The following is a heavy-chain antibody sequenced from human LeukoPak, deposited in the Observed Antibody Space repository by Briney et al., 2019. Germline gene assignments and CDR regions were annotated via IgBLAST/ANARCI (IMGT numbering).Heavy chain of an antibody. D-gene: IGHD4-11*01. V-gene: IGHV4-31*03. CDR1: GDSMTRGGYY. J-gene: IGHJ4*02. Sequence: PSETLSLTCTVSGDSMTRGGYYWSWVRQRPGKGLEWIGFIYHSGTTFYNPSLEGRAAIPVGTSQNQFSLKLTSVTSADTAVYYCARAVDYRNYFDYWGQGTLVTVSS. CDR2: IYHSGTT. CDR3: ARAVDYRNYFDY.